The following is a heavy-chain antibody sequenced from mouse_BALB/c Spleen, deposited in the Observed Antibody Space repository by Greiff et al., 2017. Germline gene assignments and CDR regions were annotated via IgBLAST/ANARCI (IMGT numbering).Heavy chain of an antibody. D-gene: IGHD4-1*01. CDR1: GYAFSSYW. Sequence: VKLQQSGAALVRPGSSVKISCKASGYAFSSYWMNWVKQRPGQGLVWIGQIYPGDGDTNYNGKFKGKATLTADKSSSTAYMQLSSLTSEDSAVYFCARPRLGWYFDVWGAGTTVTVSS. CDR2: IYPGDGDT. CDR3: ARPRLGWYFDV. J-gene: IGHJ1*01. V-gene: IGHV1-80*01.